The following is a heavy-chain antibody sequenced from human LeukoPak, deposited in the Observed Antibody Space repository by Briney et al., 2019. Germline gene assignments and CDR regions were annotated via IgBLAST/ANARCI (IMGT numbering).Heavy chain of an antibody. CDR2: IKQDGSEK. D-gene: IGHD5-18*01. V-gene: IGHV3-7*01. CDR3: ARTWIHLWPVDY. Sequence: GGSLRLSCAASGFTFSSYWMSWVRQAPGKGLEWVANIKQDGSEKYYVDSVKGRFTISRDNAKNSLYLQMNTLRAEDTALYYCARTWIHLWPVDYWGQGTLVTVSS. CDR1: GFTFSSYW. J-gene: IGHJ4*02.